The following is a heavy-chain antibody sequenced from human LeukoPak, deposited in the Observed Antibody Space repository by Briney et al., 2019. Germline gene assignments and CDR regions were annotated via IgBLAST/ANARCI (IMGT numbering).Heavy chain of an antibody. Sequence: ASVKVSCKASGGTFSSYAISWVLRAPGQGLVGMGRIIPNLGIANYAQKFKGRVTITADKSTSTAYMELSRLRSEDTAVYYCARDRERESRDSYYYYYGMDVWGQGTTVTVSS. CDR2: IIPNLGIA. J-gene: IGHJ6*02. V-gene: IGHV1-69*04. CDR3: ARDRERESRDSYYYYYGMDV. CDR1: GGTFSSYA.